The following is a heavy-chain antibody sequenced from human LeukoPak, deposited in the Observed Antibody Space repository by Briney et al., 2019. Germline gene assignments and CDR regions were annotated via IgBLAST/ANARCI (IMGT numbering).Heavy chain of an antibody. J-gene: IGHJ6*03. CDR1: GFTFSTYW. CDR3: ARVAVIYYYYMEV. D-gene: IGHD2/OR15-2a*01. Sequence: PGGSLRLSCAASGFTFSTYWMSWVRQAPGKGLEWVANIKQDGSEKYYVDSVKGRFTISRDNAENSLYLQMNSLRAEDTAVYYCARVAVIYYYYMEVWGKGTTVTVSS. V-gene: IGHV3-7*01. CDR2: IKQDGSEK.